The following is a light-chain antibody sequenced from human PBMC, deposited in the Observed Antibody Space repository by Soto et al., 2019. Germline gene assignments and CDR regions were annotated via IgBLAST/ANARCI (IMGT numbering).Light chain of an antibody. CDR1: QSISSW. V-gene: IGKV1-5*01. CDR2: DAS. J-gene: IGKJ1*01. CDR3: QQYNSYSWT. Sequence: DIQMTQSPSSLSASVGYRVTITFRASQSISSWLAWYQQKPGKAPKLLIYDASSLESGVPSRFSGSGSGTEFTLTISSLQPDDFATYYCQQYNSYSWTFGQGTKVE.